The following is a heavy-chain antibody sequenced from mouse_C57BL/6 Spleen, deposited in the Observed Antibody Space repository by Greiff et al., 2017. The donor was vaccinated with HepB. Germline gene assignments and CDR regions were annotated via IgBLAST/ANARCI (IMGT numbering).Heavy chain of an antibody. CDR2: ISYDGSN. CDR1: GYSITSGYY. Sequence: EVKLQESGPGLVKPSQSLSLTCSVTGYSITSGYYWNWIRQFPGNKLEWMGYISYDGSNNYNPSLKNRISITRDTSKNQFFLKLNSVTTEDTATYYCARVVDGSSYYAMDYWGQGTSVTVSS. D-gene: IGHD1-1*01. V-gene: IGHV3-6*01. CDR3: ARVVDGSSYYAMDY. J-gene: IGHJ4*01.